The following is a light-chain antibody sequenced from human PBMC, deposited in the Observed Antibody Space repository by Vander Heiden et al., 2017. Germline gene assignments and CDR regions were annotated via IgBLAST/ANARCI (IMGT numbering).Light chain of an antibody. V-gene: IGKV1-5*03. Sequence: DIQITQSPSTLSASVGDRVTITCRASQSISSWLAWYQQKPGKAPKLLIYKASSLESGVPSRFSGSGSGTEFTLTISSLQPDDFATYYCQQYNSWTFGQGTKLEIK. CDR2: KAS. J-gene: IGKJ2*01. CDR3: QQYNSWT. CDR1: QSISSW.